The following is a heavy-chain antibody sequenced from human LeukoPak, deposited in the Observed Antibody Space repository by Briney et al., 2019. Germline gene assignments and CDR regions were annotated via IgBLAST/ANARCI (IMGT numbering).Heavy chain of an antibody. Sequence: GESLKISCKGSGYSFTSYWIGWVRQMPGKGLEWMGIIYPGDSDTRYSPSFQGQVTISADKSISTAYLQWSSLKASDTAMYYCARGPGYYYDSSGNLFDYWGQGTLVTVSS. J-gene: IGHJ4*02. CDR3: ARGPGYYYDSSGNLFDY. CDR1: GYSFTSYW. D-gene: IGHD3-22*01. V-gene: IGHV5-51*01. CDR2: IYPGDSDT.